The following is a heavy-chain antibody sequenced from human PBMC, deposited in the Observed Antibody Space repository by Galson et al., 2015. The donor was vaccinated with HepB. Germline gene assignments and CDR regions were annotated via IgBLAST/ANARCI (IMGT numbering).Heavy chain of an antibody. D-gene: IGHD5-18*01. CDR3: ASGYSYGKAGDY. CDR2: IDPSDSYT. J-gene: IGHJ4*02. CDR1: GSSFTSYW. Sequence: QSGAEVKKPGESLRISCTGSGSSFTSYWISWVRQMPGKGLEWMGRIDPSDSYTNYSPSFQGHVTISADKSISTAYLQWSSLKASDTAMYYCASGYSYGKAGDYWGQGTLVTVSS. V-gene: IGHV5-10-1*01.